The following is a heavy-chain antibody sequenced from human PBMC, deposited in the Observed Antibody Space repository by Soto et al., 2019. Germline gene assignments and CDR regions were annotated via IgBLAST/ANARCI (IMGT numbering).Heavy chain of an antibody. CDR2: AYYTGNT. J-gene: IGHJ6*02. V-gene: IGHV4-61*01. CDR1: GASASSLSYY. Sequence: QVQLQESRPGQVKPSETLSLTCSVSGASASSLSYYWRWIRQPPGKGLEWIGYAYYTGNTTYSPSLKSRVTISGDRAKYQFSPEVRSVPAADTGVCYCAQMGTQLWGMDVWGQGTTVSVSS. CDR3: AQMGTQLWGMDV. D-gene: IGHD2-21*01.